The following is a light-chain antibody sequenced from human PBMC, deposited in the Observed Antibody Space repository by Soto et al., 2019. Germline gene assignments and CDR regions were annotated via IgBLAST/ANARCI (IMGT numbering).Light chain of an antibody. CDR3: QQRTDWPT. CDR2: DTS. Sequence: EIVLTQSPATLSLSPGESATLSCRASQSVSHFLAWYQQKPGQAPRLLIYDTSSRATGIPGRFSGSGSGTDFTVTIDILEPADAAVYYCQQRTDWPTFGGGTKVEI. V-gene: IGKV3-11*01. CDR1: QSVSHF. J-gene: IGKJ4*01.